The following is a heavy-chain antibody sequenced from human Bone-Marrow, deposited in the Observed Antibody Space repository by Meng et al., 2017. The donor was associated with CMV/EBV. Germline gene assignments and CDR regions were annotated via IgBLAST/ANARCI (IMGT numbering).Heavy chain of an antibody. V-gene: IGHV3-64*02. CDR2: ISPYGDTT. Sequence: GESLKISCAASGFTFNAYPMHWVRQAPGKGLEYVSAISPYGDTTYYVDSVKGRFTISRDNSKSTLYLQMGSVRAEDVAVYYCAREVKEGGSIDYWGQGTLVTISS. CDR3: AREVKEGGSIDY. J-gene: IGHJ4*02. D-gene: IGHD1-26*01. CDR1: GFTFNAYP.